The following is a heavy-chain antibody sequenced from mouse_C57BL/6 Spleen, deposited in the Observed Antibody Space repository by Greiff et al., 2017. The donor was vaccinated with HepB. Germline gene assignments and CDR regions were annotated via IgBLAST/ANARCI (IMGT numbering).Heavy chain of an antibody. Sequence: EVKLVESGGGLVKPGGSLKLSCAASGFPFSDYGMHWVRQAPEKGLEWVAYISSGSSTIYYADTVKGRFTISRDNAKNTLFLQMTSLRSEDTAMYYCARGRNDYVYYAMDYWGQGTSVTVSS. D-gene: IGHD2-4*01. CDR2: ISSGSSTI. V-gene: IGHV5-17*01. J-gene: IGHJ4*01. CDR3: ARGRNDYVYYAMDY. CDR1: GFPFSDYG.